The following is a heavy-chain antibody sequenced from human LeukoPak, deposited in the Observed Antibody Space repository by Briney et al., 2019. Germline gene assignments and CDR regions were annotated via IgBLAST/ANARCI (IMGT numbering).Heavy chain of an antibody. Sequence: PSETLSLTCAVYGGSFSGYYWSWIRQPPGKGLEWIGEINHSGSTNYNPSLKSRVTISVDTSKNQFSLKLSSVTAADTAVYYCARGGYCSSTSCYSNWFDPWGQGTLVTVPS. CDR2: INHSGST. V-gene: IGHV4-34*01. D-gene: IGHD2-2*01. CDR3: ARGGYCSSTSCYSNWFDP. J-gene: IGHJ5*02. CDR1: GGSFSGYY.